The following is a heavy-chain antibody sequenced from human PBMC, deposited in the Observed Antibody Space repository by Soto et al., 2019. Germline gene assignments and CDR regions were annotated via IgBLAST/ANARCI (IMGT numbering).Heavy chain of an antibody. Sequence: QLQLQESGPGLVKPSETLSLTCTVSGGSISSSSHYWGWIRQSPGKGLEWIGSIYYSGSTYYNPSLKSRVTIPVETSKNQSSLKLSTVTATDTALYYCARRGGSSPFDYWGQGTLVTVSS. CDR3: ARRGGSSPFDY. J-gene: IGHJ4*02. D-gene: IGHD1-26*01. V-gene: IGHV4-39*01. CDR1: GGSISSSSHY. CDR2: IYYSGST.